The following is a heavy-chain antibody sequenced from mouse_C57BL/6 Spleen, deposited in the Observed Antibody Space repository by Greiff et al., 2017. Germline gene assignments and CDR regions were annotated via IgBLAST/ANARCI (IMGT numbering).Heavy chain of an antibody. J-gene: IGHJ2*02. CDR1: GYTFTDYY. D-gene: IGHD2-4*01. Sequence: QVQLQQSGAELVRPGASVKLSCKASGYTFTDYYINWVKQRPGQGLEWIARIYPGSGNTYYNEKFKGKATLTAEKSSSTAYMQLSSLTSEDSAVYFCATGGDYADCWGQGTSLTVSS. CDR3: ATGGDYADC. CDR2: IYPGSGNT. V-gene: IGHV1-76*01.